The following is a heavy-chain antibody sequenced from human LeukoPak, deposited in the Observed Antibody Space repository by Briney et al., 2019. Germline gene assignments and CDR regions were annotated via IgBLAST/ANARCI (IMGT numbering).Heavy chain of an antibody. CDR3: ARDRIYYDSSGYPI. V-gene: IGHV1-69*04. Sequence: VKVXXKASGGTFSSYAISWVRQAPGQGLEWMGRIIPILGIANYAQKFQGRVTITADKSTSTAYMELSSLRSEDTAVYYCARDRIYYDSSGYPIWGQGTMVTVSS. CDR2: IIPILGIA. CDR1: GGTFSSYA. D-gene: IGHD3-22*01. J-gene: IGHJ3*02.